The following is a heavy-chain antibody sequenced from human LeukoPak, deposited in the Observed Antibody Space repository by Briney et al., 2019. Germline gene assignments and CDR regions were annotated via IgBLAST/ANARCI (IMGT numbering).Heavy chain of an antibody. CDR1: GYTFTSYG. J-gene: IGHJ6*03. CDR3: ARGIQLWPDYYYYYMDV. D-gene: IGHD5-18*01. Sequence: ASVKVSCKASGYTFTSYGISWVRQAPGQGLEWMGWISAYNGNTNYAQKLQGRVTMTTDTSKSTAYMELRSLRSDDTAVYYCARGIQLWPDYYYYYMDVWGKGTTVTVSS. V-gene: IGHV1-18*01. CDR2: ISAYNGNT.